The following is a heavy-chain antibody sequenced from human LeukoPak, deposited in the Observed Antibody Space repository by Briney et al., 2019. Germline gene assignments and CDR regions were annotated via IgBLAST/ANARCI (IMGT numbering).Heavy chain of an antibody. D-gene: IGHD5-12*01. CDR1: GGSISSGGYS. J-gene: IGHJ3*02. Sequence: SETLSLTCAVSGGSISSGGYSWSWIRQPPGKGLECIGYIYHSGSTYYNPSLKSRVTISVDRSKNQFSLKLSSVTDADTAVYYCARGELGYSGYDFRYFDIWGQGTMVTVSS. V-gene: IGHV4-30-2*01. CDR3: ARGELGYSGYDFRYFDI. CDR2: IYHSGST.